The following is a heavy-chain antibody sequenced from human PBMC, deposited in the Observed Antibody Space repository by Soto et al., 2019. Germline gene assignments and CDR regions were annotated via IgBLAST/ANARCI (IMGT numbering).Heavy chain of an antibody. V-gene: IGHV4-4*07. CDR2: VNNSGNT. J-gene: IGHJ4*02. CDR3: ARTHWVYGTEY. Sequence: QVKLQESGPGLVKPSETTSPTCTVSGGSMTGYFWTWIRQPAGKGLEWIGHVNNSGNTDYNPSLESRTTMAVHTSKQQFSLKVKSVTSADTAMYYCARTHWVYGTEYWGQGTLVTVSS. D-gene: IGHD2-8*01. CDR1: GGSMTGYF.